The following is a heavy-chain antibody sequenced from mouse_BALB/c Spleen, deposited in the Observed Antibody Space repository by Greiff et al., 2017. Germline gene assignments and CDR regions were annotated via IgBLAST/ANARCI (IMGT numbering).Heavy chain of an antibody. Sequence: QVQLKESGPGLVAPSQSLSITCTVSGFSLTSYGVHWVRQPPGKGLEWLGVIWAGGSTNYNSALMSRLSISKDNSKSQVFLKMNSLQTDDTAMYYCARGEYGNYGYYAMDYWGQGTSVTVSS. D-gene: IGHD2-10*02. V-gene: IGHV2-9*02. CDR2: IWAGGST. CDR3: ARGEYGNYGYYAMDY. CDR1: GFSLTSYG. J-gene: IGHJ4*01.